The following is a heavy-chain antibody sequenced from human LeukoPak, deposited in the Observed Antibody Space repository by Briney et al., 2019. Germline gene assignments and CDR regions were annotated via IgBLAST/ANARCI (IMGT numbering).Heavy chain of an antibody. V-gene: IGHV3-23*01. J-gene: IGHJ4*02. D-gene: IGHD3-10*01. CDR1: GFTFSSYA. CDR2: ISSSGGSP. Sequence: QPGGSLRLSCAASGFTFSSYAMSWVRQAPGKGLEWVSAISSSGGSPYYADSVEGRLIISRDNSKNTLVLQMNSLRAEDTAVYYCAKHAVRGVIVDYFNSWGQGILVTVSS. CDR3: AKHAVRGVIVDYFNS.